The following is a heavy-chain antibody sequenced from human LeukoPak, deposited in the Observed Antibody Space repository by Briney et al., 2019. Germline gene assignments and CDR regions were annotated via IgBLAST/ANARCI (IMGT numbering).Heavy chain of an antibody. Sequence: VASVQVSCQACGYIFTDYAFHLLGQAPGPPPEGMGLMNDGNCNTKYSQKFQGRITLIRDTSAATAYMELSSLRHDDLAVFYCARGRGTSGTNRDFYYYYYMDVWGKGTTVTVSS. J-gene: IGHJ6*03. V-gene: IGHV1-3*01. CDR2: MNDGNCNT. CDR1: GYIFTDYA. CDR3: ARGRGTSGTNRDFYYYYYMDV. D-gene: IGHD2-2*01.